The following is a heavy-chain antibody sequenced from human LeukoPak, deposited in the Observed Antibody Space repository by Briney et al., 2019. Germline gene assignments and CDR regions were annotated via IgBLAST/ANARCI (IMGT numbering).Heavy chain of an antibody. Sequence: SETLSLTXAVHGESFSGYYWSWIRQTPGKGLEWIGEINHRGSTNYNPSLKSRATVSVDTSKSQFSLKLSSVTAADTAVYYCARGAYCSSTSCYKGAFDIWGPGTMVTVSS. CDR2: INHRGST. V-gene: IGHV4-34*01. CDR3: ARGAYCSSTSCYKGAFDI. CDR1: GESFSGYY. D-gene: IGHD2-2*02. J-gene: IGHJ3*02.